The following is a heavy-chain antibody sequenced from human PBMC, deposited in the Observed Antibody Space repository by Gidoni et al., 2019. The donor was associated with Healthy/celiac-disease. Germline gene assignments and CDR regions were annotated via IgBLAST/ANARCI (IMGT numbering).Heavy chain of an antibody. J-gene: IGHJ1*01. Sequence: VQLVESGGGLVQPGGSLRTSCEASGFIFSSYSMHWVRQAPGKGLEHVSRITPDGDSIYYAKAVEGRFTTSRDNSKQTLYLQMDSLKAEDMAVYFCLRDPSLEYGVRWGQGTLVTVSS. V-gene: IGHV3-64*01. CDR2: ITPDGDSI. CDR1: GFIFSSYS. D-gene: IGHD3-10*01. CDR3: LRDPSLEYGVR.